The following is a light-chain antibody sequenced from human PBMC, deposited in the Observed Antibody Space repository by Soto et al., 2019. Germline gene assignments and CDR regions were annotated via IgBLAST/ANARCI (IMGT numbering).Light chain of an antibody. V-gene: IGKV1D-12*01. Sequence: DIQMTQSPSSVSASVGDRVTITCRVSQGISNLLAWYQQKPGKAPNLLIYATSSLQSGVPSRFSGSGSGTDFTLTISSLQPEDFATYYCQQANSFPITFGQGTRLEIK. J-gene: IGKJ5*01. CDR3: QQANSFPIT. CDR1: QGISNL. CDR2: ATS.